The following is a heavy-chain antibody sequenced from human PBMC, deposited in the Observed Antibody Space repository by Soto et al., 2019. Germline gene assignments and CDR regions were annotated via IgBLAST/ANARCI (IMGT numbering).Heavy chain of an antibody. V-gene: IGHV1-69*13. D-gene: IGHD3-10*01. Sequence: ASVKVSCKASGGTFSSYAISWVRQAPGQGLEWMGGIIPIFGTANYAQKFQGRVTITADESTSTAYMELSSLRSEDTAVYYCARVFPGLYNWFDPWGQGTLVTVSS. J-gene: IGHJ5*02. CDR2: IIPIFGTA. CDR3: ARVFPGLYNWFDP. CDR1: GGTFSSYA.